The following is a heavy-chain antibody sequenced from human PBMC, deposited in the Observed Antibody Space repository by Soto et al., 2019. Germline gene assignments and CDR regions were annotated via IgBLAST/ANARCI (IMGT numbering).Heavy chain of an antibody. J-gene: IGHJ4*02. CDR2: FSAYNGYT. D-gene: IGHD2-15*01. V-gene: IGHV1-18*01. CDR1: GYTFTSYG. CDR3: VLAAQPYYFDY. Sequence: QVQLVQSGAEVKKPGASVKVSCKASGYTFTSYGISWVRQAPGQGLEAMGWFSAYNGYTNYAQKLQGRVTMTTDPSTSTAYLELRSLRSDDTAVYYCVLAAQPYYFDYWGQGTLVTVPS.